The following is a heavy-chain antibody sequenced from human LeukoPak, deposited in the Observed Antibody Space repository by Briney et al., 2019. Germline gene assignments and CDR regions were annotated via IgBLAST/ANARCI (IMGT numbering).Heavy chain of an antibody. Sequence: GGSLRLSCAVSGFTFSTYSMNWVRQAPGKGLEWVSYISSSSTIYYADSVKGRFTISRDNAKNSLYLQMNSLRDEDTAVYYCAKDSDYYHSSGYYYAYFQHWGQGTLVTVSS. CDR1: GFTFSTYS. V-gene: IGHV3-48*02. CDR2: ISSSSTI. CDR3: AKDSDYYHSSGYYYAYFQH. D-gene: IGHD3-22*01. J-gene: IGHJ1*01.